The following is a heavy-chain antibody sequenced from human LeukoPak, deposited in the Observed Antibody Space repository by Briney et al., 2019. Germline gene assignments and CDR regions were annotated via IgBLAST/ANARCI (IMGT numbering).Heavy chain of an antibody. Sequence: GASVKVSRKASGYTFTAYYMHWVRQAPGQGLEWMGWINPKNADTTYAQKFQGRVTMTRDTSISTAYMELSSLRSDDTAVFYCARGRPLIGATHDSFNIWGLGTMVTVSS. V-gene: IGHV1-2*02. CDR3: ARGRPLIGATHDSFNI. CDR1: GYTFTAYY. D-gene: IGHD5-12*01. J-gene: IGHJ3*02. CDR2: INPKNADT.